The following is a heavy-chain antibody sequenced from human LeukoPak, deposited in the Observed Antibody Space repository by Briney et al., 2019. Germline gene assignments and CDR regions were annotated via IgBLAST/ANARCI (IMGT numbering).Heavy chain of an antibody. CDR3: ARGFSSSTWQTEVDY. CDR1: GGSFSGYY. J-gene: IGHJ4*02. Sequence: SETLSLTCAVYGGSFSGYYWSWIRQPPGKGLEWIGEINHSGSTNYNPSLKSRVTISVDTSKNQFSLKLSSVTAADTAVYYCARGFSSSTWQTEVDYWGQGTLVTVSS. CDR2: INHSGST. V-gene: IGHV4-34*01. D-gene: IGHD2-2*01.